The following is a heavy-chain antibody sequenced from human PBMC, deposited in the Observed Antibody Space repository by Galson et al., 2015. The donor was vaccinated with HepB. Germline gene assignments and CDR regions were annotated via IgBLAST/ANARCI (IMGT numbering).Heavy chain of an antibody. Sequence: QSGAEVKEPGASVKVSCKASGYTFTSNGISWVRQAAGQGLEWMGWISANSGNTSYAQKVQGRVTMTTDTSTSTAYMELRSLRSEDTAVYYCARAGSYDFWSGYYSDPARLTLPYYYYYMDVWGKGTTVTVSS. V-gene: IGHV1-18*04. CDR3: ARAGSYDFWSGYYSDPARLTLPYYYYYMDV. CDR2: ISANSGNT. D-gene: IGHD3-3*01. J-gene: IGHJ6*03. CDR1: GYTFTSNG.